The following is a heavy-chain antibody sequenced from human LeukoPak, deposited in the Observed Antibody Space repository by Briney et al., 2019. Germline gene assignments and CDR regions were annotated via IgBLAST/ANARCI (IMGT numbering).Heavy chain of an antibody. J-gene: IGHJ4*02. CDR3: ARVLARYGNLDY. Sequence: ASVKVSCKASGYTFTDYYIHWVRQAPAQGLEWMGWINPNSGGTNYTQKFQVRVTMTRDTSISTAYLELNRLTSDDTAVYYCARVLARYGNLDYWGQGILVTVSS. CDR1: GYTFTDYY. V-gene: IGHV1-2*02. CDR2: INPNSGGT. D-gene: IGHD1-14*01.